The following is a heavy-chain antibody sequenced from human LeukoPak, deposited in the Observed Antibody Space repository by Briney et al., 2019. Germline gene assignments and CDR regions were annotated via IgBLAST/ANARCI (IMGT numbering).Heavy chain of an antibody. D-gene: IGHD3-10*01. J-gene: IGHJ6*02. Sequence: GGSLRLSCAASGFTFSSFGMNWVRQAPGKGLEWVSYISDSSSLTYYADSVKGRFTISRDNAKNSLSLQLNSLRDEDTAVYFCAKVSRGGYGMDVWGQGATVTVSS. CDR3: AKVSRGGYGMDV. CDR2: ISDSSSLT. CDR1: GFTFSSFG. V-gene: IGHV3-48*02.